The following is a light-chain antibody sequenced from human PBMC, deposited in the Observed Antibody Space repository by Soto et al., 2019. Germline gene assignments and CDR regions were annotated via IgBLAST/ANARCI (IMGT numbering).Light chain of an antibody. Sequence: EIVLTQSPGTLSLSPGERATLSCRAGQSVSSSYLAWYQQKPGQAPRLLIYGASRRATGIPDRFSGSGSGTDFTLTISRLEPEDFAVYYCQQYNNWPSWTFGQGTKVDI. CDR3: QQYNNWPSWT. CDR1: QSVSSSY. J-gene: IGKJ1*01. CDR2: GAS. V-gene: IGKV3-20*01.